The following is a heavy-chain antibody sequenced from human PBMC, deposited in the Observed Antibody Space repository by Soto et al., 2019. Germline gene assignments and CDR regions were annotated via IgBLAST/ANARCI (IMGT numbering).Heavy chain of an antibody. Sequence: QVQLQQWGAGPLRPLETLSLTCGVSGGSFSGYYWAWIRQSPGKGLEWSGEINDRGSINYNPSLKSQVSISVDTSKNHYSLNLRSVTAADTAVYYCARESHDILTGPPWVWYFDLWGRGTLVTVSS. CDR2: INDRGSI. D-gene: IGHD3-9*01. CDR1: GGSFSGYY. V-gene: IGHV4-34*01. J-gene: IGHJ2*01. CDR3: ARESHDILTGPPWVWYFDL.